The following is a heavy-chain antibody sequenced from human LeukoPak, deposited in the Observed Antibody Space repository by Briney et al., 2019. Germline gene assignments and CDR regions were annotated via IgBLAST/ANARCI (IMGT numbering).Heavy chain of an antibody. J-gene: IGHJ1*01. Sequence: GGSLRLSCAASGFTVSSNYMSWVRQAPGKGLEWVSVIYSGGNTYYADSVKGRFTISRDNSKNTLYLQMNSLRAEDTAVYYCARDPLRLYCGGDCYAPTAGTSGYFQHWGQGTLVTVSS. CDR3: ARDPLRLYCGGDCYAPTAGTSGYFQH. CDR2: IYSGGNT. V-gene: IGHV3-53*01. CDR1: GFTVSSNY. D-gene: IGHD2-21*01.